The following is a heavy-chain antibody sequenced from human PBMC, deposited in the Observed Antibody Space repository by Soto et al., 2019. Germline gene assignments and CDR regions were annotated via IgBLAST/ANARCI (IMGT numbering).Heavy chain of an antibody. CDR3: ARVSYYYDSSGYPNWFDP. J-gene: IGHJ5*02. Sequence: GASVKVSCKASGYTFTSYGISWVRQAPGQGLEWMGWISAYNGNTNYAQKLQGRVTMTTDTSTSTAYMELRSLRSDDTAVYYCARVSYYYDSSGYPNWFDPWGQGTLVTVSS. CDR1: GYTFTSYG. V-gene: IGHV1-18*01. CDR2: ISAYNGNT. D-gene: IGHD3-22*01.